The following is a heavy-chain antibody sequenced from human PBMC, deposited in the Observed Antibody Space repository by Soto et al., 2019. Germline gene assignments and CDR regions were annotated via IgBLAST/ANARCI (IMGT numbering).Heavy chain of an antibody. Sequence: GGSLRLSCAASGFTFSSYSMNWVRQAPGKGLEWVSYISSSSSTIYYAAPVKGRFTISRDDSKNTLYLQMNSLKTEDTAVYYCNTDPVTMIVVVPSSGWGQGTLVTVSS. D-gene: IGHD3-22*01. CDR3: NTDPVTMIVVVPSSG. J-gene: IGHJ4*02. V-gene: IGHV3-48*01. CDR2: ISSSSSTI. CDR1: GFTFSSYS.